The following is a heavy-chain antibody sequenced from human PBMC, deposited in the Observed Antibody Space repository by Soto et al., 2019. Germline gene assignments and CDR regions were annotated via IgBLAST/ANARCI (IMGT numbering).Heavy chain of an antibody. D-gene: IGHD4-17*01. Sequence: EVQLVESGGGLVQPGGSLRLSCAASGFTFSSYWMSWVRQAPGKGLEWVANIKQDGSEKYYVDSVKGRFTISRDNAKNSLYLQMNSLRAEDTAVYYCARRGDYGDYYHYYYGMDVWGQGTTVTVSS. CDR1: GFTFSSYW. V-gene: IGHV3-7*03. CDR3: ARRGDYGDYYHYYYGMDV. J-gene: IGHJ6*02. CDR2: IKQDGSEK.